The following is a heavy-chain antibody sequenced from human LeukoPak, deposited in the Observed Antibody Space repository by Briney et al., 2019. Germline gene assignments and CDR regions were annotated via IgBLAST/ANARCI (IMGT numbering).Heavy chain of an antibody. CDR1: GFIFSSYA. V-gene: IGHV3-23*01. CDR2: ISGSGGST. D-gene: IGHD2-15*01. J-gene: IGHJ6*03. CDR3: TTDRCSSGNCYYYYYYYMDV. Sequence: GGSLRLSCAASGFIFSSYAMSWVRQAPGKGLEWVSTISGSGGSTYYADSVKGRFTISRDNSKNTVYLQMNSLRAEDTAVYYCTTDRCSSGNCYYYYYYYMDVWGKGTTVTVSS.